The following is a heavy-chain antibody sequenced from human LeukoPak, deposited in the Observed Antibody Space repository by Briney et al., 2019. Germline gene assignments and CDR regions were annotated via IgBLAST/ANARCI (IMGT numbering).Heavy chain of an antibody. CDR2: IIPIFGTA. Sequence: ASVKVSCKASGGTFSSYAISWVQQAPGQGLEWMGGIIPIFGTANYAQKFQGRVTITADESTSTAYMELSSLRSEDTAVYYCAREHGDYLYYFDYWGQGTLVTVSS. CDR3: AREHGDYLYYFDY. V-gene: IGHV1-69*13. J-gene: IGHJ4*02. D-gene: IGHD4-17*01. CDR1: GGTFSSYA.